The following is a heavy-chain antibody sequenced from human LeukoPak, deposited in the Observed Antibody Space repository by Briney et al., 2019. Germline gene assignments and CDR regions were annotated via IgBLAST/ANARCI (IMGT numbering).Heavy chain of an antibody. CDR2: IIPIFGTA. D-gene: IGHD3-22*01. CDR1: GGTFSSYA. V-gene: IGHV1-69*05. CDR3: ARNGPYYYDSSGYFKTDY. Sequence: GSSVKVSCKASGGTFSSYAISWVRQAPGQGLEWMGRIIPIFGTANYAQKFQGRVTITTDESTSTAYMELSSLRSEDTAVYYCARNGPYYYDSSGYFKTDYWGQGTLVTVSS. J-gene: IGHJ4*02.